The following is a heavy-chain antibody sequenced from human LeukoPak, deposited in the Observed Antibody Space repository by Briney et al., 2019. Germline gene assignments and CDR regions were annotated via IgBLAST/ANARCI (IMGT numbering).Heavy chain of an antibody. Sequence: GGSLRLSRAASGFTFSDYYMSWIRQAPGKGLEWVSYISSSGRIIYYADSVKGRFTISRDNAKNSLFLQMNSLRAEDTAVYYCASVHYYGMEVWGQGTTVTVSS. D-gene: IGHD2-8*01. CDR3: ASVHYYGMEV. CDR1: GFTFSDYY. J-gene: IGHJ6*02. V-gene: IGHV3-11*01. CDR2: ISSSGRII.